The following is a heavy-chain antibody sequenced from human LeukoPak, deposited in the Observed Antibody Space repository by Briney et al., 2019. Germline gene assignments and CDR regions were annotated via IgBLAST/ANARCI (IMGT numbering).Heavy chain of an antibody. D-gene: IGHD2-2*01. CDR1: GGSFSGYY. V-gene: IGHV4-34*01. CDR2: INHSGST. J-gene: IGHJ6*02. Sequence: SETLSLTCAVYGGSFSGYYWSWIRQPPGKGLEWIGEINHSGSTNYNPSLKSRVTISVDTSKNQFSLKLSSVTAADTAVYYCARVGVVPAEPYGMDVWGQGTTVTVSS. CDR3: ARVGVVPAEPYGMDV.